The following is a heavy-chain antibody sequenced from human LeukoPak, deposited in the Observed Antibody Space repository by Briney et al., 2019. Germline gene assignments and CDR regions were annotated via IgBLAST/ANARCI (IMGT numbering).Heavy chain of an antibody. V-gene: IGHV4-59*08. J-gene: IGHJ4*02. CDR3: ARSVEMATIPFDS. D-gene: IGHD5-24*01. CDR2: IYYSGST. Sequence: PSETLSLTCTVSGGSISSYYWNWIRQPPGKGLEWIGYIYYSGSTNYNPSLKSRVTISVDMSKNQFSLKLSSVTAADTAVYYCARSVEMATIPFDSWGRGTLVTVSS. CDR1: GGSISSYY.